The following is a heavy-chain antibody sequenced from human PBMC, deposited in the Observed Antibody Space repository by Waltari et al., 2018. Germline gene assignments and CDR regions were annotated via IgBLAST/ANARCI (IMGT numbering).Heavy chain of an antibody. D-gene: IGHD1-26*01. CDR1: GYSFTDNY. J-gene: IGHJ3*01. CDR3: ARDRGVGATSDAFDV. CDR2: INPKSGGT. V-gene: IGHV1-2*02. Sequence: QVQLVQSGAEVKKSGASVKVSCKASGYSFTDNYIHWVRQAPGQGLEWMGWINPKSGGTKYAQKFQGRVTMTRDTSISTTYREVSRLRSDDTAVYYCARDRGVGATSDAFDVWGQGTMVAVSS.